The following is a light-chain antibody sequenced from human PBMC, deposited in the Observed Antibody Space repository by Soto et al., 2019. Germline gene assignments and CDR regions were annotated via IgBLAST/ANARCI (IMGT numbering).Light chain of an antibody. CDR1: SSDVGAYNY. CDR3: SSYKSSNTEV. CDR2: DVS. V-gene: IGLV2-14*03. Sequence: QSALTQPASVSGSPGQSITISCTGTSSDVGAYNYVSWYQHHPGKAPKLIIYDVSDRPSGVSNRFSASKSGSTASLTISGLQSEDEADYYCSSYKSSNTEVFGTGTKVTVL. J-gene: IGLJ1*01.